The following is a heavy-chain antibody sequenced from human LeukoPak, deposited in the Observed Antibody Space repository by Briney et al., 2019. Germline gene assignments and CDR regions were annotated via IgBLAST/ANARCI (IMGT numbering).Heavy chain of an antibody. Sequence: ASVKVSCKASGGTFSSYAISWVRQAPGQGLEWMGGIIPIFGTANYAQKFQGRVTITTDESTSTAYMELSSLRSEDTAVYYCARDLRYYYDSSGYGDLDYWGQGTLVTVSS. CDR3: ARDLRYYYDSSGYGDLDY. V-gene: IGHV1-69*05. CDR1: GGTFSSYA. D-gene: IGHD3-22*01. J-gene: IGHJ4*02. CDR2: IIPIFGTA.